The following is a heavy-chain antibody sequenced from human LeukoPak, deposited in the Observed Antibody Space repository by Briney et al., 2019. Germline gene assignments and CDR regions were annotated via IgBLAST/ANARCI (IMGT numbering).Heavy chain of an antibody. V-gene: IGHV1-69*04. CDR3: ALGRTDSSGWYLD. Sequence: ASVKVSCKASGGTFSSYAISWVRQAPGQGLEWMGRIIPILGIANYAQKFQGRVTITADKSTSTAYMELSSLRSEDTAVYYCALGRTDSSGWYLDWGQGTLATVSS. CDR1: GGTFSSYA. D-gene: IGHD6-19*01. CDR2: IIPILGIA. J-gene: IGHJ4*02.